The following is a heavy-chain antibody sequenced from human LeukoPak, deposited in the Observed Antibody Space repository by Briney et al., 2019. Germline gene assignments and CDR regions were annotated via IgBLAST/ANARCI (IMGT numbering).Heavy chain of an antibody. CDR2: ISGSGGST. D-gene: IGHD3-16*01. CDR3: AKGGLRSSPLDY. V-gene: IGHV3-23*01. J-gene: IGHJ4*02. Sequence: PGGSLRLSCAASGFTFSSYAMSWVRQAPGKGLEWVSAISGSGGSTYYADSVKGRFTISRDNSNNMLYLQMNSLRGEDTAIYYCAKGGLRSSPLDYWGQGTLVTVSS. CDR1: GFTFSSYA.